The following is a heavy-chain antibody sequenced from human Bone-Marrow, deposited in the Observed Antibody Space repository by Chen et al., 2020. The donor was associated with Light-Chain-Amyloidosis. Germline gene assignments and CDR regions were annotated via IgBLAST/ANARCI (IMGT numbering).Heavy chain of an antibody. CDR1: GFAFSSYA. CDR2: ISYDENTK. J-gene: IGHJ4*02. CDR3: ATDSAVPGAHPPDY. V-gene: IGHV3-30-3*01. Sequence: QVRLVESGGGVVQPGGSLSLPCAASGFAFSSYAMHWVRQAPGKGLEWVAAISYDENTKYYADSVRGRFTISRDNSKNTLFLQMSSLTADDTALFYCATDSAVPGAHPPDYWGQGTPVTVSS. D-gene: IGHD6-19*01.